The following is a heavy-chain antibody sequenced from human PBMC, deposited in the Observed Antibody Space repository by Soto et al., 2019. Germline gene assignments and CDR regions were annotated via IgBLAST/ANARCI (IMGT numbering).Heavy chain of an antibody. CDR1: GGSVSSGSYY. J-gene: IGHJ4*02. CDR2: IYYSGST. CDR3: ATKYSSSWYSLPDSFDY. V-gene: IGHV4-61*01. Sequence: PSETLSLTCTVSGGSVSSGSYYWSWIRQPPEKGLEWIGYIYYSGSTNYSPSLKSRVTISVDTSKNQFSLKLSSVTAADTAVYYCATKYSSSWYSLPDSFDYWGQGTLVTVSS. D-gene: IGHD6-13*01.